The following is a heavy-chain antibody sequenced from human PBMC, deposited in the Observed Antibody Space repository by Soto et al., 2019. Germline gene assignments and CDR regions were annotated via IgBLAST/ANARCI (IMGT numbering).Heavy chain of an antibody. J-gene: IGHJ4*02. CDR1: GFIFRSYG. Sequence: GGSLRLSCAASGFIFRSYGMHWVRQAPGKGLEWVAVIWYDGSNTYYADPVKGRFTISRDNSKNTLFLQMNSLRAEDTAVYYCASSADWGRGTLVTVSS. V-gene: IGHV3-33*01. CDR2: IWYDGSNT. CDR3: ASSAD. D-gene: IGHD6-19*01.